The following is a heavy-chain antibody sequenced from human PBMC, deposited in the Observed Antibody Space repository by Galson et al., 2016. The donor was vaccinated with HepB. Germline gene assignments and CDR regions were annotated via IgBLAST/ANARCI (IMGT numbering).Heavy chain of an antibody. Sequence: EPLSLTCTVSGDSIANSVYYWAWIRQPPGKGLEWIAAAYYTGNTYYNPSLKSRVSMSVDTSKNQFSLTLSSVTATDTAVYYCARQSYWAPGNWGQGTLVTVSS. D-gene: IGHD2-8*02. CDR1: GDSIANSVYY. J-gene: IGHJ4*02. V-gene: IGHV4-39*01. CDR3: ARQSYWAPGN. CDR2: AYYTGNT.